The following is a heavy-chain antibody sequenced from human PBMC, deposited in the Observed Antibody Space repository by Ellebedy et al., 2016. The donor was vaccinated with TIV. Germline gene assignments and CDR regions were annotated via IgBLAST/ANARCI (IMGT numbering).Heavy chain of an antibody. V-gene: IGHV4-61*01. CDR1: GGSVSSGSHH. J-gene: IGHJ6*02. CDR2: RYYIWTT. Sequence: SATLSLTCKVSGGSVSSGSHHWNWIRQPPGKGLEWIGYRYYIWTTNYNPSLKSRVTISEDTSKNQFSLRLSSVTAADTAVYYCAGGSYTPYGMDVWGQGTTVTISS. CDR3: AGGSYTPYGMDV. D-gene: IGHD1-26*01.